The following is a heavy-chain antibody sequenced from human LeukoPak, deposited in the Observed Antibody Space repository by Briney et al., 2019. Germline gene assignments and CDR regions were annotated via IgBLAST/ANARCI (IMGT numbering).Heavy chain of an antibody. Sequence: SETLSLTCTVSGGSISSYYWSWIRQPPGEGLEWIGYIYYSGSSGSTDYNPSLKSRVTISVDTSKNRFSLKLSSVTAADTAVYYCATLPLLWGQGTLVTVSS. CDR1: GGSISSYY. J-gene: IGHJ4*02. CDR3: ATLPLL. V-gene: IGHV4-59*08. CDR2: IYYSGSSGST.